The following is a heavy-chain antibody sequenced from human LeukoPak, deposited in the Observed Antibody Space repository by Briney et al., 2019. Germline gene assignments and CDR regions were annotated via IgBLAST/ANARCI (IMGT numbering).Heavy chain of an antibody. CDR3: ARVLGGPITIFGVVIDSDAFGI. V-gene: IGHV1-2*02. CDR1: GYTFTGYY. D-gene: IGHD3-3*01. J-gene: IGHJ3*02. Sequence: ASVKVSCKATGYTFTGYYMHWVRQAPGQGLEWMGWINPNSGGTNYAQKFQGRVTMTRDTSISTAYMELSRLRSDDTAVYYCARVLGGPITIFGVVIDSDAFGIWGQGTMVTVSS. CDR2: INPNSGGT.